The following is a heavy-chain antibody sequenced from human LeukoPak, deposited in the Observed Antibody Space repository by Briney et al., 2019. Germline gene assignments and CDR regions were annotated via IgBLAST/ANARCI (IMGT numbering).Heavy chain of an antibody. CDR3: ARGHGGYGDYEPWRLGY. V-gene: IGHV1-69*04. CDR1: GGTFSSYA. Sequence: GASVKVSCKASGGTFSSYAISWVRQAPGQGLEWMGRIIPILGIANYAQKFQGRVTITADKSTSTAYMELSSLRSEDTAVYYCARGHGGYGDYEPWRLGYWGQGTLVTVSS. D-gene: IGHD4-17*01. J-gene: IGHJ4*02. CDR2: IIPILGIA.